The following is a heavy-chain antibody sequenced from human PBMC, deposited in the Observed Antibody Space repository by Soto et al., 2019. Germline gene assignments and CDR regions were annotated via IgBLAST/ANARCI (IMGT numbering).Heavy chain of an antibody. CDR1: GYSFTSYC. J-gene: IGHJ6*02. Sequence: PGESLKISCKGSGYSFTSYCIGWVRQMPGKGLEWMGIIYPGDSDTRYSPSFQGQVTISADKSISTAYLQWSSLKASDTAMYYFARLGRNYDRYYVMDVCGQGTTVTVSS. D-gene: IGHD3-22*01. V-gene: IGHV5-51*01. CDR3: ARLGRNYDRYYVMDV. CDR2: IYPGDSDT.